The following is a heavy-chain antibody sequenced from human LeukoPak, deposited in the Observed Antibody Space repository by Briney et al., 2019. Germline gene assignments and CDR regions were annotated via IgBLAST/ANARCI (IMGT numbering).Heavy chain of an antibody. V-gene: IGHV4-34*01. D-gene: IGHD4-17*01. J-gene: IGHJ3*02. CDR1: GGSFSGYY. CDR2: INHSGST. Sequence: SENLSRTCAVYGGSFSGYYWSWIRQPPGKGLEWIGEINHSGSTNYNPSLKSRVTISVDTSKNQFSLKLSSVTAADTAVYYCASPYGDYNGAFDIWGQGTMVTVPS. CDR3: ASPYGDYNGAFDI.